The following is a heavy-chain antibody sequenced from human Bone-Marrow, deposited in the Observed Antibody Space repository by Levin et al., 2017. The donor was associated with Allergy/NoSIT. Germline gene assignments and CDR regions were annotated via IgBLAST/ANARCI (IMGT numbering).Heavy chain of an antibody. D-gene: IGHD3-16*01. CDR3: AHRQGDLSSVGWFDP. V-gene: IGHV2-5*01. J-gene: IGHJ5*02. Sequence: SGPTLVKPTQTLTLTCTFSGFSIDTSGVGVGWIRQPPGKALEWLALVYWNDDKRYSPSVQSRLTLTRDNSKNQVILTMANMDPLDTATYYCAHRQGDLSSVGWFDPWGQGTLVTVSS. CDR2: VYWNDDK. CDR1: GFSIDTSGVG.